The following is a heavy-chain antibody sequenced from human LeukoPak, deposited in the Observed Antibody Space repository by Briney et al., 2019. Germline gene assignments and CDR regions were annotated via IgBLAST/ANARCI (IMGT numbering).Heavy chain of an antibody. CDR3: ARVEYCNVGNCYFRPGAY. CDR1: GYTFTSYY. V-gene: IGHV1-46*01. J-gene: IGHJ4*02. Sequence: ASVKVSCKASGYTFTSYYMHWVRQAPGQGLEWMGIINPSGGSTSYAQKFQGRVTMTTDTSTTTAYMELRNLRSDDTAVYYCARVEYCNVGNCYFRPGAYWGQGTLVTVSS. D-gene: IGHD2-15*01. CDR2: INPSGGST.